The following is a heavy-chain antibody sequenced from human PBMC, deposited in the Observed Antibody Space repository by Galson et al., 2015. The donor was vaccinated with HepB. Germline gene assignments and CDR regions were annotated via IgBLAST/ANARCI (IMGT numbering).Heavy chain of an antibody. Sequence: SLRLSCAASGFTFSSYWMSWVRQAPGKGLEWVANIKQDGSEKYYVDSMKGRFTISRDNAKSSLNLQMNSLRAEDTAVYYCARGGSSSSWYLGIYWGQGTLVTVSS. J-gene: IGHJ4*02. CDR2: IKQDGSEK. V-gene: IGHV3-7*01. CDR3: ARGGSSSSWYLGIY. D-gene: IGHD6-13*01. CDR1: GFTFSSYW.